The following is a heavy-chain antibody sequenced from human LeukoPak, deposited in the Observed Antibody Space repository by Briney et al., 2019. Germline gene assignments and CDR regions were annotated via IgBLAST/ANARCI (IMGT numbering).Heavy chain of an antibody. Sequence: ASVKVSCKASGYTFTSYYMHWVRQAPGQGLEWMGWISAYNGNTNYAQKLQGRVTMTTDTSTSTAYMELRSLRSDDTAVYYCARSLTAYSSTYPFDNWGKGTLATVSS. CDR3: ARSLTAYSSTYPFDN. V-gene: IGHV1-18*04. D-gene: IGHD2-2*01. J-gene: IGHJ4*02. CDR1: GYTFTSYY. CDR2: ISAYNGNT.